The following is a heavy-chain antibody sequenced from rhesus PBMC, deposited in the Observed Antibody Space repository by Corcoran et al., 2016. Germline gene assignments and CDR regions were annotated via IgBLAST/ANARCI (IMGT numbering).Heavy chain of an antibody. Sequence: QVQLQESGPAVVKPSETLSLTCAVSGGSISSSNWLSWIRQSPGKGLEWIVAIYGSGGCTEYNPSLKSRVTIAKDTSKNQFSMKLSSVTAADTAVYYCARGYSGTWDFDYWGQGVLVTVSS. J-gene: IGHJ4*01. V-gene: IGHV4-93*01. CDR1: GGSISSSNW. CDR2: IYGSGGCT. CDR3: ARGYSGTWDFDY. D-gene: IGHD6-25*01.